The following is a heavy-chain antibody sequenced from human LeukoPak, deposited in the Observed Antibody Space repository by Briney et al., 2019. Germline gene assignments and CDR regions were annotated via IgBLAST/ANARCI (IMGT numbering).Heavy chain of an antibody. Sequence: PSETLSLTCAVYGGSFSGYYWSWIRQPPGKGLEWIGEINHSGSTNYNPSLKSRVTISVDTSENQFSLKLSSVTAADTAVYYCARGGITMVQGVIYYYYYYMDVWGKGTTVTVSS. CDR3: ARGGITMVQGVIYYYYYYMDV. J-gene: IGHJ6*03. V-gene: IGHV4-34*01. CDR2: INHSGST. CDR1: GGSFSGYY. D-gene: IGHD3-10*01.